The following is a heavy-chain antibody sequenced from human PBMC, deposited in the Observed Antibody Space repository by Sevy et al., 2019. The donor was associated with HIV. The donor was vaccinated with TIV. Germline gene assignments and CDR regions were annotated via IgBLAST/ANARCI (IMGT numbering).Heavy chain of an antibody. CDR2: ISDSGGST. D-gene: IGHD3-22*01. J-gene: IGHJ3*02. V-gene: IGHV3-23*01. CDR3: ARPTTLPYYYDSSGYYRPDAFDI. Sequence: GGSLRLSCAASGFSFSRYAMKWVRQAPGKGLEWVSSISDSGGSTYYADSVKGRFTISRDNSKNTLYLQMNSLRAEDTAVYYCARPTTLPYYYDSSGYYRPDAFDIWGQGTMVTVSS. CDR1: GFSFSRYA.